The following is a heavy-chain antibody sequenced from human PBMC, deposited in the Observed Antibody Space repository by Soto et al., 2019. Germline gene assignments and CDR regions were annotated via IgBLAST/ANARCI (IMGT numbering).Heavy chain of an antibody. J-gene: IGHJ4*02. Sequence: QVQLVQSGAEVKKPGASVKVSCKASGYTFTSYDINWVRQATGQGLEWMGWMNPNSGNTGYAQKFQGRVTMTRNTSISTAYVERSSLRSEYTAVYYSARGGSSSWEGDYWGQGTLVTVSS. V-gene: IGHV1-8*01. CDR1: GYTFTSYD. CDR2: MNPNSGNT. D-gene: IGHD6-13*01. CDR3: ARGGSSSWEGDY.